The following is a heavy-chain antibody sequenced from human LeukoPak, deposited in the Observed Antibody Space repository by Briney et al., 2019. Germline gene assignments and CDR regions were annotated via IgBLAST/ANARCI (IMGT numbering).Heavy chain of an antibody. Sequence: GGSLRLSCAASGFTFSGSAVHWVRQASGKGLEWVGHIRSKADSHATAYAASVQGRFTISRDDSNNTAYLHMNSLKIEDAAVYFCSRHLYSSAWYEENWGQGTLVTVSS. CDR3: SRHLYSSAWYEEN. J-gene: IGHJ4*02. V-gene: IGHV3-73*01. CDR1: GFTFSGSA. D-gene: IGHD6-19*01. CDR2: IRSKADSHAT.